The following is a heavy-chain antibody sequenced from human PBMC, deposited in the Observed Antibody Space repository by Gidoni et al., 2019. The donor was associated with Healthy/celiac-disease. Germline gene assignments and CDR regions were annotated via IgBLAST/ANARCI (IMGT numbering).Heavy chain of an antibody. J-gene: IGHJ4*02. Sequence: QVQLQESGPGRVKPSQTLSLTCTVPGGSIRSGGYYWRWIRQHPGKGLEWIGYIYYSGSTYYNPSLKSRVTISVDTSKNQFSLKLSSVTAADTAVYYCARGLELKDWGQGTLVTVSS. CDR3: ARGLELKD. V-gene: IGHV4-31*03. CDR2: IYYSGST. CDR1: GGSIRSGGYY. D-gene: IGHD1-7*01.